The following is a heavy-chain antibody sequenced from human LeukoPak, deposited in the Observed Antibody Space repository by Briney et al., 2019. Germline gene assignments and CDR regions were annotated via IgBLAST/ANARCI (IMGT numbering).Heavy chain of an antibody. CDR2: IYYSGST. J-gene: IGHJ5*02. CDR1: GGSLSRGGYY. V-gene: IGHV4-31*03. CDR3: ARALGMDDNWFDP. Sequence: PSETLSLTCTLSGGSLSRGGYYWSWIRQHPGKGLEWIGYIYYSGSTYYNPSLKSRVTISVDTSKNQFSLKLSSVTAADTAVYYCARALGMDDNWFDPWGQGTLVTVSS. D-gene: IGHD6-13*01.